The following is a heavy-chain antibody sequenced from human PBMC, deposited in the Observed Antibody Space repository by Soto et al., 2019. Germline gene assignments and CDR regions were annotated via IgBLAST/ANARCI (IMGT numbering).Heavy chain of an antibody. V-gene: IGHV3-15*01. CDR3: TTDNYDFWSGYPKYYFDY. D-gene: IGHD3-3*01. CDR2: IKSKTDGGTT. CDR1: GFTFSNAW. Sequence: GGSLRLSCAASGFTFSNAWMSWVRQAPGKGLEWVGRIKSKTDGGTTDYAAPVKGRFTISRDDSKNTLYLQMNSLKTEDTAVYYCTTDNYDFWSGYPKYYFDYWGQGTLVTVSS. J-gene: IGHJ4*02.